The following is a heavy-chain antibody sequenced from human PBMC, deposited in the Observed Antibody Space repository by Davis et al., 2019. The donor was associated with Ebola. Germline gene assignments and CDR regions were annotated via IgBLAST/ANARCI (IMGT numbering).Heavy chain of an antibody. J-gene: IGHJ4*02. Sequence: GSLRLSCTVSGCSISSSSYYWGWIRQPPGKGLEWIGSIYYSGSTYYNPSLKSRVTISVDTSKSQFSLKLSSVTAADTAVYYCARGPYSSPRGRFDYWGQGTLVTVSS. CDR3: ARGPYSSPRGRFDY. D-gene: IGHD6-13*01. CDR2: IYYSGST. CDR1: GCSISSSSYY. V-gene: IGHV4-39*01.